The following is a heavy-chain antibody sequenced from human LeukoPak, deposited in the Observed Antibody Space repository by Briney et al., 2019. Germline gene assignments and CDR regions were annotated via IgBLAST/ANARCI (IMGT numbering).Heavy chain of an antibody. Sequence: GGSLKLSCAASGFTLSANYMSWVRQAPGKGLEWVSVIYSGATTVYADSVKGRFTISRDTSKNTLSLQMNSLRVEDTAIYYCARDRIGYMDVWGKGTSVFVSS. D-gene: IGHD3-10*01. CDR1: GFTLSANY. J-gene: IGHJ6*03. CDR2: IYSGATT. V-gene: IGHV3-53*01. CDR3: ARDRIGYMDV.